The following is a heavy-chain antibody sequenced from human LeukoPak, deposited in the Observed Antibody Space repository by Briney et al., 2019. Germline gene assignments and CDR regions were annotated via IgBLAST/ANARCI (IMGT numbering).Heavy chain of an antibody. D-gene: IGHD2-2*01. CDR2: IYSGGST. CDR1: GFTVRSNY. Sequence: GGSLRLSCAASGFTVRSNYMSWVRQAPGKGLEWVSVIYSGGSTYYADSVKGRFTISRDNSKNTLYLQMNSLRAEDTAVYYCAKRGIPTSAYYFDYWGQGTLITVSS. CDR3: AKRGIPTSAYYFDY. V-gene: IGHV3-53*01. J-gene: IGHJ4*02.